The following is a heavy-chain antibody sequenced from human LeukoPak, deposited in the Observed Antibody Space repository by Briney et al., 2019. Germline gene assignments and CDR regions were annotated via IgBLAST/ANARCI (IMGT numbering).Heavy chain of an antibody. J-gene: IGHJ4*02. CDR3: ARAPTGVGATPGAFDY. CDR1: GFTFSSYD. CDR2: IGTAGDT. V-gene: IGHV3-13*01. D-gene: IGHD1-26*01. Sequence: GGSLRLSCAASGFTFSSYDMHCVRQATGEGLEWFSAIGTAGDTYYPDSVKGRFTISRENAKKSLYLQMNRLRAGDTAVYYCARAPTGVGATPGAFDYCGQGTLVTVSS.